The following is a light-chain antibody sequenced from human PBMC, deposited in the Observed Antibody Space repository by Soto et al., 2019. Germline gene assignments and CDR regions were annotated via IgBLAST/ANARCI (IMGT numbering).Light chain of an antibody. CDR2: KAS. CDR1: QSISSW. V-gene: IGKV1-5*03. CDR3: QQYNSYSWT. Sequence: DIQMTQSPSTLSASVGDRVTITCRASQSISSWLAWYQHKPGKAPKLLIYKASSLESGVPSRFSGSGSGTECTLTISSLQPDDFATYYCQQYNSYSWTFGQGTKVEIK. J-gene: IGKJ1*01.